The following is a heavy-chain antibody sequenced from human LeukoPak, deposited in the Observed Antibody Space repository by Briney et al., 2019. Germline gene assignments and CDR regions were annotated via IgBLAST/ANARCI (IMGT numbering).Heavy chain of an antibody. Sequence: SETLSLTCTVSGSSISSAYYWGWIRQSPGKGLKWIGTIYHTGSTYYNPSLKSRVTISVDTSKHQFSLMLRSVTVADTAVYYCARVSRILAAGNPFDPWGQGALVTVSS. J-gene: IGHJ5*02. CDR1: GSSISSAYY. CDR3: ARVSRILAAGNPFDP. V-gene: IGHV4-38-2*02. CDR2: IYHTGST. D-gene: IGHD6-13*01.